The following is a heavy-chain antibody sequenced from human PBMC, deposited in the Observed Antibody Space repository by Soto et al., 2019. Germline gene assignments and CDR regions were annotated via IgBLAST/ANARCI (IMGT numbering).Heavy chain of an antibody. CDR2: ISSSSSTI. J-gene: IGHJ4*02. D-gene: IGHD2-15*01. CDR3: ARELNSGLFDY. Sequence: EVQLVESGGGLVQPGGSLRLSCAASGFTFSSYSMNWVRQAPGKGLEWVSYISSSSSTIYYADSVKGRFTISRDNAKNSLYLQMNSLRAEDTAVYYCARELNSGLFDYWGQGTLVTVSS. CDR1: GFTFSSYS. V-gene: IGHV3-48*01.